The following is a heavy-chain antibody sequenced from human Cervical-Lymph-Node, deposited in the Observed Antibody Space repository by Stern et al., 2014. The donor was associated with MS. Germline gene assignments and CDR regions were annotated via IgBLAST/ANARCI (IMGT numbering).Heavy chain of an antibody. J-gene: IGHJ4*02. CDR3: ARRGFTWVDY. CDR2: ISYSGST. V-gene: IGHV4-39*02. Sequence: QVQLQESGPGLVKPSETLSLTCTVSGGSISSSSYNWGWIRQPPGKGLEWIGSISYSGSTSYNPSLKSRVTISVDTSQNHFSLKVSSVTAADTAVYYCARRGFTWVDYWGQGTLVTVSS. D-gene: IGHD3-10*01. CDR1: GGSISSSSYN.